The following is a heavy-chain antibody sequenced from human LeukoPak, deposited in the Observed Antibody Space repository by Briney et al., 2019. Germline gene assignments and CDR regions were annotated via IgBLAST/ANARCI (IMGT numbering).Heavy chain of an antibody. CDR1: GLTFSDYY. CDR3: ARARSGSYDY. J-gene: IGHJ4*02. Sequence: GGSLRLSCAASGLTFSDYYMSWIRQAPGKGLEWVAYISGSTTYTNYADSVKGRFTISRDNAKNSLFLQMNSLRSEDTAVYYCARARSGSYDYWGQGTLVTVSS. CDR2: ISGSTTYT. D-gene: IGHD1-26*01. V-gene: IGHV3-11*05.